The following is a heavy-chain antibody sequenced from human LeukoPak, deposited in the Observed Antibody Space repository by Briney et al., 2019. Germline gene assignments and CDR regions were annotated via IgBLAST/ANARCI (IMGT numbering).Heavy chain of an antibody. D-gene: IGHD1-26*01. Sequence: SETLSLTCTVSGGSPTSYYVSWIRQAPGKGLDGMGYSNYSQNMDKDNTVCKRSLNHRVTILLNTSKNPYSLNVTSVTAPASAVYYGARWRVGIDRWGLGTLVIVSS. V-gene: IGHV4-59*01. J-gene: IGHJ5*02. CDR2: SNYSQNMDKDNT. CDR3: ARWRVGIDR. CDR1: GGSPTSYY.